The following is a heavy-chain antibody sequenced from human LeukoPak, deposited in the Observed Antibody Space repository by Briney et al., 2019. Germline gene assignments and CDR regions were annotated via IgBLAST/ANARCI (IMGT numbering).Heavy chain of an antibody. J-gene: IGHJ6*02. V-gene: IGHV3-23*01. CDR2: ISGSGGST. Sequence: PGGSLRLSCAASGFTFSSYAMSWVRQAPGKGLEWVSAISGSGGSTYYADSVKGRFTISRDNSKNTLYLQMNSLRAEDTAVYYCAKDSSHSSSRIYYYYGMDVWGQGTTVTVSS. D-gene: IGHD6-13*01. CDR3: AKDSSHSSSRIYYYYGMDV. CDR1: GFTFSSYA.